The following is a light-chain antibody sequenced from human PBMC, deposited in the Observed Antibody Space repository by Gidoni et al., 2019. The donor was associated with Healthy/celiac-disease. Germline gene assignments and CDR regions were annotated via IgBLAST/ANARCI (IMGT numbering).Light chain of an antibody. CDR3: QQSYSTLEFT. CDR2: AAS. CDR1: QSISSY. J-gene: IGKJ3*01. Sequence: DIKMTQSPSSLSASVGDRVTITCRASQSISSYLNWYQQKPGKAPKLLIYAASSLQSGVPSRFSGSGSGTDFTLTISSLQPEDFATYYCQQSYSTLEFTFXPXTKVDIK. V-gene: IGKV1-39*01.